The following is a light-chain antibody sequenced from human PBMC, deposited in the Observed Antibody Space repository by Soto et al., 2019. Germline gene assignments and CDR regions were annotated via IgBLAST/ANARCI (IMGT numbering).Light chain of an antibody. CDR1: QSVSSNH. V-gene: IGKV3-20*01. CDR2: AAS. J-gene: IGKJ4*01. Sequence: EIVLTQSPGTLSLSPGERATLSCRASQSVSSNHLVWYQQKPGQVPRLLIFAASSRASGIPDRFSGSVSGTDFTLTISRLDPEDFAVYYCQQYGSSPLTFGGGTKVEIK. CDR3: QQYGSSPLT.